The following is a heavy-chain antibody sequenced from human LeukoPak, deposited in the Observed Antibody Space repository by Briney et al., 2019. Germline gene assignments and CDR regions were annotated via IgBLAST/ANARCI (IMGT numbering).Heavy chain of an antibody. D-gene: IGHD6-19*01. Sequence: GGSLRLSCAASGFTFSSYWMSWVRQAPGKGLEWVANIKQDGSEKYYVDSVKGRFTISRDNAKNSLYLQMNSLRAEDTAVYYCARDPPRGAVAANYWGQGTLVTVSS. CDR1: GFTFSSYW. CDR3: ARDPPRGAVAANY. J-gene: IGHJ4*02. CDR2: IKQDGSEK. V-gene: IGHV3-7*01.